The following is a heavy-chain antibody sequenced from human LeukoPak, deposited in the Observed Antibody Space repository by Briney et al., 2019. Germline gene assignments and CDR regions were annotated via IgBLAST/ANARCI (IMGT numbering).Heavy chain of an antibody. J-gene: IGHJ3*02. CDR1: GFTFNNYV. CDR2: IFYSGST. D-gene: IGHD3-10*01. V-gene: IGHV4-59*12. Sequence: GSLRLSCAASGFTFNNYVMSWVRQPPGKGLEWIGNIFYSGSTYYSPSLKSRVTISLDTSRNQFSLKLNSVTAADTAVYYCAKSNGYGLVDIWGQGTMVTVSS. CDR3: AKSNGYGLVDI.